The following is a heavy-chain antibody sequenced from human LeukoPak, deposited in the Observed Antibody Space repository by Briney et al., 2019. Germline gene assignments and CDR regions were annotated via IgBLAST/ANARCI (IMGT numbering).Heavy chain of an antibody. Sequence: PSETLSPTCTVSGGSISSGSYYWSWIRQPAGKGLEWIGRIYTSGSTNYNPSLKSRVTISVDTSKDQFSLKLSSVTAADTAVYYCAREASKYYVGLVRAFDIWGQGTMVTVSS. D-gene: IGHD3-10*02. V-gene: IGHV4-61*02. CDR3: AREASKYYVGLVRAFDI. J-gene: IGHJ3*02. CDR2: IYTSGST. CDR1: GGSISSGSYY.